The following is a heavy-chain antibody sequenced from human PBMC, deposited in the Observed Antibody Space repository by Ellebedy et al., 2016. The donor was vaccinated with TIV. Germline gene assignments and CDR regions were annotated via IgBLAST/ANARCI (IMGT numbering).Heavy chain of an antibody. D-gene: IGHD6-19*01. CDR1: GGSISSYY. Sequence: SETLSLXXTVSGGSISSYYWSWIRQPPGKGLEWIGYIYYSGSTNYNPSLKSRVTISVDTSKNQFSLKLSSVTAADTAVYYCAREGLTVAGSFDYWGQGTLVTVSS. CDR3: AREGLTVAGSFDY. CDR2: IYYSGST. V-gene: IGHV4-59*01. J-gene: IGHJ4*02.